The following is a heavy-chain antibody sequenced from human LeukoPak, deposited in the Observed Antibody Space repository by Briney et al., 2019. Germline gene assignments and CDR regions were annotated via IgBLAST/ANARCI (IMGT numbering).Heavy chain of an antibody. D-gene: IGHD3-10*01. CDR2: IYYSGST. J-gene: IGHJ5*02. V-gene: IGHV4-59*08. CDR3: ARCGYYGSANWFDP. Sequence: SETLSLTCAVYGGSFSGYYWSWIRQPPGKGLEWIGYIYYSGSTNYNPSLKSRVTISVDTSKNQFSLKLSSVTAADTAVYYCARCGYYGSANWFDPWGQGTLVTVSS. CDR1: GGSFSGYY.